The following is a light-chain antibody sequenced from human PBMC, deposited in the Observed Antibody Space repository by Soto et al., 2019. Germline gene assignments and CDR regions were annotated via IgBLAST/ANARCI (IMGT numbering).Light chain of an antibody. Sequence: EIVMTQSPATLSVSPGERATLSCRAIQRVNSNLAWYQQKPGHSPRLLIYGASTRVTGIPARFSGCGSGTEFTLTISSLQSEDFAIYYCQQHNSWPPVFGQGTKLEIK. V-gene: IGKV3-15*01. CDR3: QQHNSWPPV. J-gene: IGKJ2*01. CDR1: QRVNSN. CDR2: GAS.